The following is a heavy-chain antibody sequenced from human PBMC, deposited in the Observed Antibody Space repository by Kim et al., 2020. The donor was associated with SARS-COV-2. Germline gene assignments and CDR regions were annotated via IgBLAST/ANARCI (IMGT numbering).Heavy chain of an antibody. CDR1: GFTFSSYS. V-gene: IGHV3-21*01. D-gene: IGHD3-10*01. J-gene: IGHJ6*02. CDR3: ARSITMVRGARTTYYYYGMDV. CDR2: ISSSSSFI. Sequence: GGSLRLSCAASGFTFSSYSMNWVRQAPGKGLEWVSSISSSSSFIYDADSVKGRFTISRDNAKNSLYLQMNSLRAEDTAVYYCARSITMVRGARTTYYYYGMDVWGQGTTVTVSS.